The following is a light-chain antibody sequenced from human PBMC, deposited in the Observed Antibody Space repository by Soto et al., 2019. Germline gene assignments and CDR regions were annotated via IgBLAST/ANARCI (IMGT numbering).Light chain of an antibody. Sequence: DIQMTQSPTSLSASVGDRVTITCRASQGIRNYVAWYQQIPGKAPKLLIYAASTLQSGVPSRFSGSGSGTDFTLTINGLQREHVATYSCQKYNCVAAFGPGTKVEIK. V-gene: IGKV1-27*01. CDR2: AAS. CDR1: QGIRNY. J-gene: IGKJ3*01. CDR3: QKYNCVAA.